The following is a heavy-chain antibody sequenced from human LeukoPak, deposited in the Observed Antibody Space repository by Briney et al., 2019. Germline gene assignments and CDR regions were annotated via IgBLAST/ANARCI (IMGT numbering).Heavy chain of an antibody. V-gene: IGHV1-18*01. Sequence: ASVRVSCKASGYTFPDYGISWLRQAPGQGLEWVGWISGYNGHTNYAQKFQGRVTITTDTSTSTVYMELRTLRSDDTAVYYCARDQNIAGRPDYWGQGTLVTVSS. D-gene: IGHD6-6*01. CDR2: ISGYNGHT. CDR3: ARDQNIAGRPDY. J-gene: IGHJ4*02. CDR1: GYTFPDYG.